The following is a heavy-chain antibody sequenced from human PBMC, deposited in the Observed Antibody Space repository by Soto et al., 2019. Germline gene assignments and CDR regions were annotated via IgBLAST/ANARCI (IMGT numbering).Heavy chain of an antibody. V-gene: IGHV3-64*02. CDR1: GFTFSSYT. CDR2: ISGSGGTT. CDR3: ARDPDSSGYYYFDY. Sequence: GGSLRLSCAASGFTFSSYTMSWVRQAQGKGLEYVSVISGSGGTTYYADSVKGRFTISRDNSKNTLYLQMGSLRAEDMAVYYCARDPDSSGYYYFDYWGQGTLVTVSS. J-gene: IGHJ4*02. D-gene: IGHD3-22*01.